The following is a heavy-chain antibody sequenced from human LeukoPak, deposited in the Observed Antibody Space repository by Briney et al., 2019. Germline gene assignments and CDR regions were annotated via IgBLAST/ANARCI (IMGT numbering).Heavy chain of an antibody. Sequence: SETLSLTCTVSGGSISSSSYYWGWIRQPPGKGLEWIGSIYYSGSTYYNPSLKSRVTISVDTSKNQFSLKLSSVTAADTAVYYCANKRGRGEWLALDYWGQGTLVTVSS. CDR2: IYYSGST. CDR1: GGSISSSSYY. CDR3: ANKRGRGEWLALDY. D-gene: IGHD6-19*01. J-gene: IGHJ4*02. V-gene: IGHV4-39*07.